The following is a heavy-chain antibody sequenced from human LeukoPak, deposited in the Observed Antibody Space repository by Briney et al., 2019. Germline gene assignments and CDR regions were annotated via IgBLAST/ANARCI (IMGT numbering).Heavy chain of an antibody. CDR1: GYTFFSTYW. CDR2: INSDGSGT. Sequence: GGSLRLSCAASGYTFFSTYWMHWLRHAPGKALVWVSRINSDGSGTSYADSVKGRFTISRYNAKNMLYLQMKSLRAEDTAVYFCARESYFDFTIDYWGQGTLVTVSS. CDR3: ARESYFDFTIDY. V-gene: IGHV3-74*01. D-gene: IGHD3-3*01. J-gene: IGHJ4*02.